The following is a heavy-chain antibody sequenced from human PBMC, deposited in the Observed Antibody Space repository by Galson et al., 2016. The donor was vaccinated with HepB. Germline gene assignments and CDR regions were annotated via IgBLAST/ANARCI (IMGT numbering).Heavy chain of an antibody. D-gene: IGHD3-16*01. J-gene: IGHJ4*02. CDR3: ASAPTLGY. V-gene: IGHV1-3*01. CDR2: VIPGNGDA. CDR1: AYTFTNYA. Sequence: SVKVSCKASAYTFTNYAIHWVRQAPGQGLEWMGWVIPGNGDAKYSQTFQGRVTFARDTSANTAYMELNSLRAEDTAVYYCASAPTLGYWGQGTLVTVSS.